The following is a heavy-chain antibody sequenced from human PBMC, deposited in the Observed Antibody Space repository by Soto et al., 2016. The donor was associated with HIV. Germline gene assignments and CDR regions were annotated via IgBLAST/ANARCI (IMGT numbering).Heavy chain of an antibody. CDR1: GGSISSGGYY. V-gene: IGHV4-31*03. J-gene: IGHJ4*02. D-gene: IGHD6-6*01. Sequence: VQLQESGPGLVKPSQTLSLTCTVSGGSISSGGYYWSWIRQHPGKGLEWIGYIYYSGSTYYNPSLKSRVTISVDTSKNQFSLKLSSVTAADTAVYYXARDAPEGVHSSSFPDYWGREPWSTVSS. CDR2: IYYSGST. CDR3: ARDAPEGVHSSSFPDY.